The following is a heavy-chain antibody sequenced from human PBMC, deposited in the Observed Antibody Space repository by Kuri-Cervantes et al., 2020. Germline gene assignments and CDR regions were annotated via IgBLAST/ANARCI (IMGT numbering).Heavy chain of an antibody. CDR3: ARGGITMVQGAQGYTVYYYYYMDV. J-gene: IGHJ6*03. CDR2: INPNSGGT. V-gene: IGHV1-2*02. D-gene: IGHD3-10*01. Sequence: ASVKVSCKASGYTFTGYYMHWVRQAPGQGLEWMGWINPNSGGTNYAQKFQGRVTMTRNTSISTAYMELSSLRSEDTAVYYCARGGITMVQGAQGYTVYYYYYMDVWGKGTTVTVSS. CDR1: GYTFTGYY.